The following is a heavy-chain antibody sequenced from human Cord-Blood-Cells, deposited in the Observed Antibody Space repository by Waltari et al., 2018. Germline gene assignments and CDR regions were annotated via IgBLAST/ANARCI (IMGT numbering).Heavy chain of an antibody. D-gene: IGHD3-3*01. CDR3: ARGGVVEYFQH. CDR1: GGSFSGYY. CDR2: IKHGGIT. Sequence: QVQLQQWGAGLLKPSETLSLTCAVYGGSFSGYYWSWNRQPPGKGLEGIGEIKHGGITNYNPSHQVRVTISVDASKDQFSLKLSFVTAADPAVYYCARGGVVEYFQHWGQGTLVTVSS. V-gene: IGHV4-34*01. J-gene: IGHJ1*01.